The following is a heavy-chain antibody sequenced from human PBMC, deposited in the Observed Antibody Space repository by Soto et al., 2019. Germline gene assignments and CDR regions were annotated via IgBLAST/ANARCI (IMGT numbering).Heavy chain of an antibody. Sequence: SETLSLTCTVSGVSLSSGHYHWVWICQSPGKGLAWIASIYYDDSTYYNPALKSRVTISTDKRKNQFSLTLKSVTAADTAVYYCGKVLIGATRHTDVDSWGQGALVTVSS. CDR3: GKVLIGATRHTDVDS. CDR1: GVSLSSGHYH. J-gene: IGHJ4*02. V-gene: IGHV4-39*01. D-gene: IGHD2-15*01. CDR2: IYYDDST.